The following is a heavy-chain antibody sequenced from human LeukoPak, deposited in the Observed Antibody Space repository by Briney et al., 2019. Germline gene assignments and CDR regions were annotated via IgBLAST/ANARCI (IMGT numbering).Heavy chain of an antibody. D-gene: IGHD3-10*01. J-gene: IGHJ4*02. CDR2: MNPNSGGT. CDR3: ARDFMVRGVTTPDY. CDR1: GYTFAGYY. Sequence: ASVKLSCKASGYTFAGYYMHWVRQAPGQGLEWMGWMNPNSGGTNYVQKFQGRVTMTRDMSISTAYMDLSRLRSDDTAIYYCARDFMVRGVTTPDYWGQGTLVTVSS. V-gene: IGHV1-2*02.